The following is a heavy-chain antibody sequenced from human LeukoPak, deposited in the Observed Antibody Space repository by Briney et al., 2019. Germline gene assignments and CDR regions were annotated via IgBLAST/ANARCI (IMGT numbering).Heavy chain of an antibody. D-gene: IGHD6-6*01. CDR3: ASGSSTDY. CDR2: IHPNNGAT. V-gene: IGHV1-2*02. J-gene: IGHJ4*02. CDR1: GYTFTNYY. Sequence: ASVKVSCKTSGYTFTNYYMRWVRQVPGQGLEWLGWIHPNNGATTYAQKFHGRVTMTRDTSINTAYMELSSLRSDDTAVYYCASGSSTDYWGQGTLVTVSS.